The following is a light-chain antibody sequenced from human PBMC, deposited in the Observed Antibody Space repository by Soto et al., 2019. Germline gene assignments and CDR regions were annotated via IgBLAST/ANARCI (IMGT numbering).Light chain of an antibody. CDR3: CSYAGSSPWV. V-gene: IGLV2-23*01. J-gene: IGLJ3*02. CDR2: EGS. Sequence: QSALTQPASVCGSPGQSIPISCTGTSSDVGSYNLVSWYQQHPGKAPKLMIYEGSKRPSGVSNRFSGSKSGNTASLTISGLQAEDEVDYCCCSYAGSSPWVFGGGTQRTVL. CDR1: SSDVGSYNL.